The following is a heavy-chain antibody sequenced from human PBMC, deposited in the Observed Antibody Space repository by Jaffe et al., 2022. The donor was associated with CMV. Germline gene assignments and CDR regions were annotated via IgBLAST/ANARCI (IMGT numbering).Heavy chain of an antibody. CDR3: AAKTLYCSSTSCYLGVRYYGMDV. CDR2: INPNSGGT. D-gene: IGHD2-2*01. V-gene: IGHV1-2*02. Sequence: QVQLVQSGAEVKKPGASVKVSCKASGYTFTGYYMHWVRQAPGQGLEWMGWINPNSGGTNYAQKFQGRVTMTRDTSISTAYMELSRLRSDDTAVYYCAAKTLYCSSTSCYLGVRYYGMDVWGQGTTVTVSS. J-gene: IGHJ6*02. CDR1: GYTFTGYY.